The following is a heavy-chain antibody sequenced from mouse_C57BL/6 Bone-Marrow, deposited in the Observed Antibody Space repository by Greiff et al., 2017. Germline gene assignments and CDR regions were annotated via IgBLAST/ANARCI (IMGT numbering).Heavy chain of an antibody. D-gene: IGHD1-1*02. CDR3: TMFAY. CDR1: GYTFTDYY. J-gene: IGHJ3*01. CDR2: INPNNGGT. Sequence: EVQLQQSGPELVKSGASVKISCKASGYTFTDYYMNWVKQSHGKSLEWIGDINPNNGGTSYNQKFKGKATLTVDKSSSTAYMELRSLTSEDSAVYYCTMFAYWGQGTLVTVSA. V-gene: IGHV1-26*01.